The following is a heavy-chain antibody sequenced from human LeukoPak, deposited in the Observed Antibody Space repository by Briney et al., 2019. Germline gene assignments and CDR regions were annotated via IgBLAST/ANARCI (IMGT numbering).Heavy chain of an antibody. V-gene: IGHV4-39*01. D-gene: IGHD2-2*03. J-gene: IGHJ4*02. CDR1: GGSISSSSYY. CDR2: IYYSGIT. Sequence: SETLSLTCTVSGGSISSSSYYWGWIRQPPGKGLEWIGSIYYSGITYHNPSLKSRVSISVDTSKKQFSLKLSSVTAADTAVHYCARQDGYCSSTSCTGYFDSWGQGTLVTVSS. CDR3: ARQDGYCSSTSCTGYFDS.